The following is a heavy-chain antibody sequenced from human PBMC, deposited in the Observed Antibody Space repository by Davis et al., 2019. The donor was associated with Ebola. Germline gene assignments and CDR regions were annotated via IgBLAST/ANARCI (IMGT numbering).Heavy chain of an antibody. V-gene: IGHV2-26*01. CDR2: TFLHDGE. Sequence: SGPTLVKPTETLTLTCTVSGFSLTNVRVGVCWIRQPPGKALEWLAHTFLHDGESYSPSLKSRLTISKDTSKSQVVLTMTNMDPVDTATYYCARILRGYSYGPYYYYYGMDVWGQGTTVTVSS. CDR3: ARILRGYSYGPYYYYYGMDV. CDR1: GFSLTNVRVG. D-gene: IGHD5-18*01. J-gene: IGHJ6*02.